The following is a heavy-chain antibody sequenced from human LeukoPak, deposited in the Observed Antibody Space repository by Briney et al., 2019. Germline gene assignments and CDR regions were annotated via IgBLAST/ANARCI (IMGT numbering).Heavy chain of an antibody. CDR1: GGSISSYY. CDR3: ARLVLGATAYCDY. D-gene: IGHD1-26*01. CDR2: IHYSGST. Sequence: PSETLSLTCTVSGGSISSYYWTWIRQPPGKGLEWIGYIHYSGSTNYNPSLKNRVTISVDKSKNQFSLKLSSVTAADTAVYYCARLVLGATAYCDYWGQGTLVTVSS. V-gene: IGHV4-59*08. J-gene: IGHJ4*02.